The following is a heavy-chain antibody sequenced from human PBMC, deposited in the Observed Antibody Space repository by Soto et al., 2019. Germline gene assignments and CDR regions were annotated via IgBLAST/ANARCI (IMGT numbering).Heavy chain of an antibody. D-gene: IGHD6-13*01. CDR1: GFTFSSYA. CDR2: ISYDGSNK. Sequence: GGSLRLSCAASGFTFSSYAMHWVRQAPGKGLEWVAVISYDGSNKYYADSVKGRFTISRDNSKNTLYLQMNSLRAEDTAVYYCARDESSSWAYYYYYGMDVWGQGTTVTVSS. CDR3: ARDESSSWAYYYYYGMDV. J-gene: IGHJ6*02. V-gene: IGHV3-30-3*01.